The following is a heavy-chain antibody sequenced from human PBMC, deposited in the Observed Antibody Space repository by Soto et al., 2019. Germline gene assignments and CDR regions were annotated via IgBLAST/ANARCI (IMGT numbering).Heavy chain of an antibody. V-gene: IGHV1-69*17. Sequence: QVQLVQSGAEVKPPGSSVKVSCKASGGTSSSYTISWVRQAPGQGLEWMGGIVPIFGMKNYAQKFQDRLTITAVTSTSTAYMELSRLRSEDTALYYCSTRGGQEQPFVDYWGQGTLVTVSS. CDR2: IVPIFGMK. CDR3: STRGGQEQPFVDY. D-gene: IGHD6-13*01. CDR1: GGTSSSYT. J-gene: IGHJ4*02.